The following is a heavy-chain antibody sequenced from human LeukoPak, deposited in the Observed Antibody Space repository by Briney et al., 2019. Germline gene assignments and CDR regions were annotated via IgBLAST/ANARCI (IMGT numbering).Heavy chain of an antibody. Sequence: GGSLRLSCAASGFTFSGSAMHWVRQASGKGLEWVGRIRSKANSYATAYAASVKGRFTISRDDSKNTAYLQMNSLKTEDTAVYYCIRAYCSSTSCYYYGMDVWGQGTTVTVSS. D-gene: IGHD2-2*01. CDR1: GFTFSGSA. CDR2: IRSKANSYAT. J-gene: IGHJ6*02. V-gene: IGHV3-73*01. CDR3: IRAYCSSTSCYYYGMDV.